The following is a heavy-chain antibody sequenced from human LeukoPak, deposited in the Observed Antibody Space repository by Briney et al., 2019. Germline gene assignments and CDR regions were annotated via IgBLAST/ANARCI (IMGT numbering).Heavy chain of an antibody. CDR2: INPSGGST. CDR3: ARVSDSLGLPLSYGMDV. D-gene: IGHD2-15*01. V-gene: IGHV1-46*02. J-gene: IGHJ6*02. Sequence: ASAKVSCKASGYTFNNYYIHWVRQAPGQGLEWMGIINPSGGSTSYAQKFQGRVTMTRDTSTSTVYMEVSSLRSEDTAVYYCARVSDSLGLPLSYGMDVWGQGTTVTVSS. CDR1: GYTFNNYY.